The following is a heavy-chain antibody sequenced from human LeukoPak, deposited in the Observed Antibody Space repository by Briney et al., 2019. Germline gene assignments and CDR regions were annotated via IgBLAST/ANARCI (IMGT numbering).Heavy chain of an antibody. V-gene: IGHV4-34*01. J-gene: IGHJ6*03. D-gene: IGHD3-3*01. Sequence: SETLSLTCAVYGGSFSGYYWSWIRQPPGKGLEWIGEINHSGSTNYNPSLKSRVTISVDTSKNQFSLKLSSVTAADTAVYHCARGPLLRFLAYYYYYMDVWGRGTTVTVSS. CDR1: GGSFSGYY. CDR2: INHSGST. CDR3: ARGPLLRFLAYYYYYMDV.